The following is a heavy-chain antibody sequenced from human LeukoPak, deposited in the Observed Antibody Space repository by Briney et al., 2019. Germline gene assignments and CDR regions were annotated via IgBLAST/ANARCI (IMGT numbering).Heavy chain of an antibody. J-gene: IGHJ4*02. CDR3: ARRLVDSSDAQVGDD. CDR1: GGSFSGYY. Sequence: SETLSLTCAVYGGSFSGYYWSWIRQPPGEGLQWIGEINDSGTTNCNPSLKSRVTLSIDTSKNQFSLRLSSATAADTAFYYCARRLVDSSDAQVGDDWGQGTLVTVSS. CDR2: INDSGTT. V-gene: IGHV4-34*01. D-gene: IGHD3-22*01.